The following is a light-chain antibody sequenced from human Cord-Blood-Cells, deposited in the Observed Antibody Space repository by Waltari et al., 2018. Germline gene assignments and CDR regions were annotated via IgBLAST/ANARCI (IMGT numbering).Light chain of an antibody. CDR1: QSVSSY. CDR2: DAS. Sequence: EIVLTQSPATLSLSPGERATLSCRASQSVSSYLAWYHQKPGQTPRLLIYDASNRAPGIPARFSGSGSGTDFTLTISSLGPEDFAVYYCQQRSHWPPAFGQGTKVEIK. CDR3: QQRSHWPPA. V-gene: IGKV3-11*01. J-gene: IGKJ1*01.